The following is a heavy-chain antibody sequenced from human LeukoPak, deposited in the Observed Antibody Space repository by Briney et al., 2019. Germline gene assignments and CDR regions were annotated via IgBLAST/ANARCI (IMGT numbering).Heavy chain of an antibody. V-gene: IGHV1-69*13. CDR1: GGTFSSYA. CDR3: AREDSSGYYPTDY. CDR2: IIPIFGTA. D-gene: IGHD3-22*01. J-gene: IGHJ4*02. Sequence: GASVKVSCKASGGTFSSYAISWVRQAPGQGLEWMGGIIPIFGTANYAQKFQGRVTITADESTSTAYVELSSLRSEDTAVYYCAREDSSGYYPTDYWGQGTLVTVSS.